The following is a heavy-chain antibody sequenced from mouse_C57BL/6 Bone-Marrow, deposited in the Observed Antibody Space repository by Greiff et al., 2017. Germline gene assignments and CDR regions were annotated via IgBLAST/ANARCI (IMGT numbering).Heavy chain of an antibody. Sequence: DVKLVESGGDLVKPGGSLKLSCAASGFTFSSYGMSWVRQTPDKRLEWVATISSGGSYTYYPDRLKGRFTISRDNAQNTLYLQMGRLKSEDTAMYDCARRSDGSDWYLDVWGTGTTVTVSS. CDR3: ARRSDGSDWYLDV. CDR2: ISSGGSYT. J-gene: IGHJ1*03. V-gene: IGHV5-6*02. CDR1: GFTFSSYG.